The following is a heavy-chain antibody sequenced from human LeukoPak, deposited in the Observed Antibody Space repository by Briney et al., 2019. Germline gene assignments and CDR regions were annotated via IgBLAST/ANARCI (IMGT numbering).Heavy chain of an antibody. V-gene: IGHV3-30-3*01. CDR2: ISYDGSNK. CDR1: GFTFSSYA. D-gene: IGHD3-22*01. J-gene: IGHJ6*02. CDR3: AKGDYYDSSGYGMDV. Sequence: GGSLRLSCAASGFTFSSYAMHWVRQAPGKGLEWVAVISYDGSNKYYADSVKGRFTISRDNSKNTLYLQMNSLRAEDTAVYYCAKGDYYDSSGYGMDVWGQGTTVTVSS.